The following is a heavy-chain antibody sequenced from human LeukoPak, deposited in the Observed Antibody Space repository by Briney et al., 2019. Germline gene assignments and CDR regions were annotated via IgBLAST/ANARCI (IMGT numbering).Heavy chain of an antibody. V-gene: IGHV1-69*13. J-gene: IGHJ5*02. Sequence: SVKVSCKVSGYTFTSYYMHWVRQAPGQGLEWMGGIIPIFGTANYAQKFQGRVTITADESTSTAYMELSSLRSEDTAVYYCARSRDIVVVVAATNWFDPWGQGTLVTVSS. CDR3: ARSRDIVVVVAATNWFDP. D-gene: IGHD2-15*01. CDR2: IIPIFGTA. CDR1: GYTFTSYY.